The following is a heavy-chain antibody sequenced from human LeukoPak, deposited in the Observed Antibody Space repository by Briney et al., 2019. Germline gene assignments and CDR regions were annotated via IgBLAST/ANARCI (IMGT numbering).Heavy chain of an antibody. Sequence: ASVKVSCKASGYTFTGYYMHWVRQAPGQGLEWMGWINPNSGGTNYAQKFQGRVTMTRDTSISTAYMELGRLRSGDTAVYYCARATPTVLLVLDYWGQGTLVTVSS. CDR2: INPNSGGT. D-gene: IGHD6-13*01. CDR3: ARATPTVLLVLDY. CDR1: GYTFTGYY. V-gene: IGHV1-2*02. J-gene: IGHJ4*02.